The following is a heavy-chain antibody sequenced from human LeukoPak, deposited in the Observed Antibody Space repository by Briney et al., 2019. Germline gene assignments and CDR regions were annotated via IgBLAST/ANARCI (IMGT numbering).Heavy chain of an antibody. J-gene: IGHJ4*02. CDR3: ATGRGYSSDQIDY. V-gene: IGHV3-74*01. D-gene: IGHD5-18*01. CDR2: INSDGSST. Sequence: GGSLRLSCAASGFTLSSYWMHWVRQAPGKGLVWVSRINSDGSSTSYADSVKGRFTISRDNAKNTLYLQMNSLRAEDTAVYSCATGRGYSSDQIDYWGQGTLVTVSS. CDR1: GFTLSSYW.